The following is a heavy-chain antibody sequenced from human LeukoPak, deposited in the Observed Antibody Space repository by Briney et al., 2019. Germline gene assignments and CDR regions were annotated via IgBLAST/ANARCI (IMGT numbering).Heavy chain of an antibody. J-gene: IGHJ3*02. D-gene: IGHD3-16*01. V-gene: IGHV4-39*01. CDR2: IYYSGTT. Sequence: SETLSLTCTVSGGSISTNNYYWSWIRQPPGKGLEWIGSIYYSGTTYYNPSLTSRLTMSVDTSKNQFSLKLSSVTAADTAMYYCARHGRREALRHSAFEIWSQGTTVIVSS. CDR1: GGSISTNNYY. CDR3: ARHGRREALRHSAFEI.